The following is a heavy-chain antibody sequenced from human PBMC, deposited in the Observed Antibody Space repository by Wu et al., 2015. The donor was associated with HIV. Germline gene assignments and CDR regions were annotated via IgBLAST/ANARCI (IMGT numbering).Heavy chain of an antibody. J-gene: IGHJ3*02. V-gene: IGHV1-69*05. CDR3: ARDRQGGESSGSDGDAFDI. Sequence: QVQLVQSGAEVKKPGSSVKVSCKASGGTFSSYAISWVRQAPGQGLEWMGGIIPIFGTANYAQKFQGRVTITTDESTSTAYMELSSLRSEDTAVYYCARDRQGGESSGSDGDAFDIWGQGDNGSPSLQ. CDR1: GGTFSSYA. D-gene: IGHD3-22*01. CDR2: IIPIFGTA.